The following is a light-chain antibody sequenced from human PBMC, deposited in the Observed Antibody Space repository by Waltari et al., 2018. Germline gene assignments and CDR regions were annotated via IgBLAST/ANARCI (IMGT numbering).Light chain of an antibody. CDR1: QRVSTIH. CDR3: QHYGSSLFT. V-gene: IGKV3-20*01. Sequence: RARQRVSTIHLTWYQQKPGQAPRLLIYGASSRAAGIPDRFSGSGYGRDFTLTISRLEPEDFAVYYCQHYGSSLFTFGPGTKVESK. CDR2: GAS. J-gene: IGKJ3*01.